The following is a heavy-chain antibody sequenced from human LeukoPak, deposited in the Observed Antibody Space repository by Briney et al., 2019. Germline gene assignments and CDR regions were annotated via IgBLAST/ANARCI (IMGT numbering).Heavy chain of an antibody. CDR3: ARGLLFRGYWFDP. CDR2: INHSGST. J-gene: IGHJ5*02. Sequence: SETLSLTCAVYGGSFRGYYWSWIRQPPGKGLEWIGEINHSGSTNYSPFLKSRVTISVDTSKNQFSLKLSSVTAADTAVYYCARGLLFRGYWFDPWGQGTLVTVSS. D-gene: IGHD3-10*01. CDR1: GGSFRGYY. V-gene: IGHV4-34*01.